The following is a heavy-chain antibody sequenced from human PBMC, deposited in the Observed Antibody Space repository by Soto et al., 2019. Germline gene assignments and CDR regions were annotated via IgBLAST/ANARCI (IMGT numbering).Heavy chain of an antibody. CDR3: ATVWDIVVVPAAKGNWFDP. CDR1: GYTLTELS. CDR2: FDPEDGET. D-gene: IGHD2-2*01. J-gene: IGHJ5*02. Sequence: ASVKVSCKVSGYTLTELSMHWVRQAPGKGLEWMGGFDPEDGETIYAQKFQGRVTMTEDTSTDTAYMELSSLRSEDTAVYYCATVWDIVVVPAAKGNWFDPWGQGTLVTGSS. V-gene: IGHV1-24*01.